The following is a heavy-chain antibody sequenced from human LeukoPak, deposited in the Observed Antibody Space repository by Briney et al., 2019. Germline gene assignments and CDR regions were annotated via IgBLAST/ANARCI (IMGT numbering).Heavy chain of an antibody. CDR3: ARDRYSSGWYDY. CDR2: INPDDSVT. D-gene: IGHD6-19*01. V-gene: IGHV3-74*01. J-gene: IGHJ4*02. Sequence: GGSLRPSCAPSGFPFSAYWMHWVRQVPGKGLLWVSRINPDDSVTDYADSVKGRFTISRDNAKNSLYLQMNSLRAEDTAVYYCARDRYSSGWYDYWGQGTLVTVSS. CDR1: GFPFSAYW.